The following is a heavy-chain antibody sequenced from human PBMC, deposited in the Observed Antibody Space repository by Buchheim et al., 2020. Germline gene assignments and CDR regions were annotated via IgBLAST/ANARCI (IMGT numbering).Heavy chain of an antibody. J-gene: IGHJ3*02. CDR3: ARDRYCSSTSCYIGDAFDI. D-gene: IGHD2-2*02. V-gene: IGHV3-30-3*01. CDR1: GFTFSSYA. CDR2: ILYDGSNK. Sequence: QVQLVESGGGVVQPGRSLRLSCAASGFTFSSYAMHWVRQAPGKGLEWVAVILYDGSNKYYADSVKGRFTISRDNSKNTLYLQMNSLRAEDTAVYYCARDRYCSSTSCYIGDAFDIWGQGT.